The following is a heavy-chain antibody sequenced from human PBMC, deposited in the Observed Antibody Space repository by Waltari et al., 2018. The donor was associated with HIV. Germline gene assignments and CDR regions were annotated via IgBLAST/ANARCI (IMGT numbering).Heavy chain of an antibody. Sequence: EVQLLESGGGLVEPGGSLSLSCAAPGFTFRRSAMSWVRQAPGKGLGWVSAISGSGGSTYYADSVKGRFTISRDNSKNTLYLQMNSLRAEDTAVYYCAKEAVTAPFDYWGQGTLVTVSS. CDR3: AKEAVTAPFDY. V-gene: IGHV3-23*01. CDR2: ISGSGGST. CDR1: GFTFRRSA. D-gene: IGHD2-21*02. J-gene: IGHJ4*02.